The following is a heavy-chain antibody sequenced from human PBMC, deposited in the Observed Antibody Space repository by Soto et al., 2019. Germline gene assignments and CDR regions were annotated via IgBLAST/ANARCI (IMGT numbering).Heavy chain of an antibody. V-gene: IGHV4-28*03. J-gene: IGHJ2*01. CDR2: IYYSGTT. D-gene: IGHD1-26*01. CDR3: GREGGSGRTDWYIND. Sequence: SETLSLTCAVSGYSISSSNWWGWIRQPPGKGLEWIGYIYYSGTTYYSPSLKSRVTMSVDTSKNQFSLKLTSVTAVDTAVYYCGREGGSGRTDWYINDWGCGTLVTVSS. CDR1: GYSISSSNW.